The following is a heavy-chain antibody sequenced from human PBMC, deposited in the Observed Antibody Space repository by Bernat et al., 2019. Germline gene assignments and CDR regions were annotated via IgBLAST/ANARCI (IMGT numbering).Heavy chain of an antibody. J-gene: IGHJ4*02. CDR2: INVSNGDT. Sequence: QLVQSGGEVREPGASVTVSCKASGYTFSSSSYGMSWVRQVPGQGPEWMGWINVSNGDTESAQKFQGRVTMTTDTSTTTAYMELRNLKSDDTAVYYCARDPKVGYHDYWGQGTLVTVFS. CDR1: GYTFSSSSYG. CDR3: ARDPKVGYHDY. D-gene: IGHD1-26*01. V-gene: IGHV1-18*01.